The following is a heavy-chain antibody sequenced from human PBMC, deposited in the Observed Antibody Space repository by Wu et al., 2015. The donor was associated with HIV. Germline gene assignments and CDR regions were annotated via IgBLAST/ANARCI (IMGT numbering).Heavy chain of an antibody. D-gene: IGHD6-19*01. CDR3: ASPRSPGFSSAWPTYFDY. Sequence: QVQLVQSGAEVKKPGSSVKISCKASGNTFNAINWVRQAPGQGLEWMGGIILLFGTIEYAQIFQGRVTITTDESTSTAYMRLSSLRSEDTAVYYCASPRSPGFSSAWPTYFDYWGQGTLVTVSS. V-gene: IGHV1-69*05. CDR1: GNTFNA. CDR2: IILLFGTI. J-gene: IGHJ4*02.